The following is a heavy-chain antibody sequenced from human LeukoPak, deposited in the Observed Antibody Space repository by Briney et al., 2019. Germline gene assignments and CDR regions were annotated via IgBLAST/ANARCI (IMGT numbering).Heavy chain of an antibody. Sequence: GGSLRLSCAASGFTFSSYWMSWVRQPPGKGLEWVANIKQDGSERYYVDSVKGRFTISRDNAKESVYLQMNSLRGEDTAVYYCATDGGPFDDWGQGTLVTVSS. J-gene: IGHJ4*02. CDR1: GFTFSSYW. CDR2: IKQDGSER. CDR3: ATDGGPFDD. D-gene: IGHD3-3*01. V-gene: IGHV3-7*01.